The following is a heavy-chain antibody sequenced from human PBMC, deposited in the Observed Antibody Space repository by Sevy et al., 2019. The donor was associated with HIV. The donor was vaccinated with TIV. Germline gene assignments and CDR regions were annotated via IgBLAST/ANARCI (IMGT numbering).Heavy chain of an antibody. V-gene: IGHV3-48*01. J-gene: IGHJ4*02. D-gene: IGHD6-13*01. CDR3: ARDPEQLVGNYFDY. Sequence: GGSLRISCAASGFTFSSYSMNWVRQAPGKGLEWVSYISGSSNTKYYADSVKGRFTISRDNAKNSLYLQMNSLRAEDTAVYYCARDPEQLVGNYFDYWGQGTPVTVSS. CDR2: ISGSSNTK. CDR1: GFTFSSYS.